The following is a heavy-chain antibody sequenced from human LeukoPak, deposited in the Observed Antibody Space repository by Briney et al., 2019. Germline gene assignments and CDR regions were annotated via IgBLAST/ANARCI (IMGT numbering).Heavy chain of an antibody. J-gene: IGHJ4*02. CDR2: INHSGDT. CDR3: ARLFCGGDCSFYYFDD. Sequence: SETLSLICTVSGGSISSYYWSWIRQPPGKGLEWIGYINHSGDTNSNPSVKSRVTISLDTSKNQFFLKLTSVTAADTAVYYCARLFCGGDCSFYYFDDWGQGTLVTVSS. CDR1: GGSISSYY. D-gene: IGHD2-21*02. V-gene: IGHV4-59*08.